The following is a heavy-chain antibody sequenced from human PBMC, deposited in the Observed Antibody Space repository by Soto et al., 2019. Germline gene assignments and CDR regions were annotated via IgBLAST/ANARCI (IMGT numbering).Heavy chain of an antibody. CDR3: TTEQLVATTCFDY. D-gene: IGHD5-12*01. Sequence: GGSLRLSCAASGFTFSNAWMNWVRQAPGKGLEWVGRIKSKTDGGTTDYAAPVKGRFTISRDDSKNTLYLQMNSLKTEDTAVYYCTTEQLVATTCFDYWGQGTLVTVSS. CDR2: IKSKTDGGTT. V-gene: IGHV3-15*07. CDR1: GFTFSNAW. J-gene: IGHJ4*02.